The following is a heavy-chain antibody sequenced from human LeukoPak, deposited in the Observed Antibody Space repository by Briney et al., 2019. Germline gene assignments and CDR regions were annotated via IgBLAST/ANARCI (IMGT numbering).Heavy chain of an antibody. CDR1: GFTFDDYA. J-gene: IGHJ4*02. D-gene: IGHD6-13*01. V-gene: IGHV3-9*01. CDR2: ISWNSGSI. CDR3: AKARRYSTSWYDY. Sequence: GRSLRLSCAASGFTFDDYAMHWVRQAPGKGLEWVSGISWNSGSIGYADSVKGRFTISRDNAKNSLYLQMNSLRAEDTALYYRAKARRYSTSWYDYWGQGTLVTVSS.